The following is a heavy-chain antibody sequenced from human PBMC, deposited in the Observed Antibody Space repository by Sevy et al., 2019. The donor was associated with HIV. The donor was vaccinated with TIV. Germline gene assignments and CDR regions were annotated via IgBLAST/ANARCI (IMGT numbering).Heavy chain of an antibody. J-gene: IGHJ6*02. D-gene: IGHD2-2*01. CDR1: GFIFSDFY. CDR3: ARDHVVVEPLANYDMDV. CDR2: ISSRGSTI. Sequence: GGSLRLSCAASGFIFSDFYMSWVRQAPGKGLEWISYISSRGSTIYYGGSVKGRFTISRDNAKNSLYLQMNSLTAEDTAVYYCARDHVVVEPLANYDMDVWGQGTTVTVSS. V-gene: IGHV3-11*01.